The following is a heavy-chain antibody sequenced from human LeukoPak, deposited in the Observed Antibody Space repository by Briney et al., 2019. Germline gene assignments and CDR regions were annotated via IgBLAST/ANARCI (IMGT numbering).Heavy chain of an antibody. Sequence: GGSLRLSCAASGFTFSNYWMTWVRRAPGKGLQWVANIKEDGSEKYYVDSVKGRLTIARDNAKNSLYLQMNSRRAEDPAVYYCARSRTFYYDTGGYEWGQGTLVTVSS. J-gene: IGHJ4*02. D-gene: IGHD3-22*01. V-gene: IGHV3-7*01. CDR1: GFTFSNYW. CDR2: IKEDGSEK. CDR3: ARSRTFYYDTGGYE.